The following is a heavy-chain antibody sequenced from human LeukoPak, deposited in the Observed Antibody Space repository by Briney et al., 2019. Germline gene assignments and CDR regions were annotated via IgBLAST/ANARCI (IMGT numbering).Heavy chain of an antibody. D-gene: IGHD2-2*01. CDR2: IHYSGST. Sequence: SETLSLTCTVSGDSINNSSYYWGWIRQPPGKGLEWIGSIHYSGSTYYNPSLKSRVTISVDTSKNQFSLQLNSVTPEDTAVYYCARVKEAFNARDAFDIWGQGTTVTVSS. CDR3: ARVKEAFNARDAFDI. V-gene: IGHV4-39*01. J-gene: IGHJ3*02. CDR1: GDSINNSSYY.